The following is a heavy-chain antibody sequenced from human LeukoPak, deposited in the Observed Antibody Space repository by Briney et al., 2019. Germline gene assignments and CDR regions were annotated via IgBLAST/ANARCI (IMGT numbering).Heavy chain of an antibody. V-gene: IGHV1-69*05. D-gene: IGHD2-15*01. CDR3: ARSLGYCSGGSCYLPYNWFDP. CDR1: GGTFSSYA. CDR2: IIPIFGTA. J-gene: IGHJ5*02. Sequence: GASVKVSCKASGGTFSSYAISWVRQAPGQGLEWMGGIIPIFGTANYAQKFQGRVTITTDESTSTAYMELSSLRSEDTAVYYRARSLGYCSGGSCYLPYNWFDPWGQGTLVTVSS.